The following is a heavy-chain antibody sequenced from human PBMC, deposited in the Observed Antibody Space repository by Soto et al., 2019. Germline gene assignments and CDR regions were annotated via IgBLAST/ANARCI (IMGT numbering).Heavy chain of an antibody. V-gene: IGHV4-30-4*01. CDR3: SRDTSHHGTYDY. D-gene: IGHD6-13*01. CDR2: IYYSGST. J-gene: IGHJ4*02. CDR1: GGSISRGDYY. Sequence: SETLSLTCTFSGGSISRGDYYWTGIRQPPGKGLEWIGYIYYSGSTYYNPSLKSRVTISVDTSKNQFSLKLSSVTAADTAVYYCSRDTSHHGTYDYWGPGILVTV.